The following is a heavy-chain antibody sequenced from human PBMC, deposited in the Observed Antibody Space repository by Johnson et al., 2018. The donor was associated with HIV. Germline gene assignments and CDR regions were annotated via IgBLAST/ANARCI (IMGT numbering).Heavy chain of an antibody. J-gene: IGHJ3*02. CDR1: GFTFSRYA. V-gene: IGHV3-64*01. CDR3: AREESSPGGVAFDI. CDR2: ISSCGCTP. Sequence: VQLVESGGGLVQPGGSLRLSCVASGFTFSRYAIHWVRQAPGKGLEYVSLISSCGCTPYCAHSVTGRFTISRDNSKNTLYLQMGSLRAEDMAVYYCAREESSPGGVAFDIWGQGTMVTVSS. D-gene: IGHD3-16*01.